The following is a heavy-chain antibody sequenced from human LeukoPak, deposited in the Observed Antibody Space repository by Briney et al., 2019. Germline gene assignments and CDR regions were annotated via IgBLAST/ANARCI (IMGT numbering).Heavy chain of an antibody. CDR2: IYYSGST. CDR3: ARTGYSKSPFDY. D-gene: IGHD4-11*01. V-gene: IGHV4-59*01. Sequence: PSGTLSLTCTVSGGSISSYYWSWIRQPPGKGLEWIGYIYYSGSTNYNPSLKSRVTISVDTSKNQFSLKLSSVTAADTAVYYCARTGYSKSPFDYWGQGTLVTVSS. J-gene: IGHJ4*02. CDR1: GGSISSYY.